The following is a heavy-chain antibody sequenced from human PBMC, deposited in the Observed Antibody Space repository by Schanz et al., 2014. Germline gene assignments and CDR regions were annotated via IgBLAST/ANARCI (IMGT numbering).Heavy chain of an antibody. CDR1: GFTFGSYP. J-gene: IGHJ4*02. D-gene: IGHD7-27*01. CDR2: ISYDGSDK. Sequence: QVQLVESGGGVVQPGRSLRLSCAASGFTFGSYPIHWVRQAPGKGLEWVAVISYDGSDKFYADSVKGRFTISRDNSNNTLSLQMNSLRNEDTAVYYCAKYGGELGVSFEYWGQGTLVTVSS. V-gene: IGHV3-30*18. CDR3: AKYGGELGVSFEY.